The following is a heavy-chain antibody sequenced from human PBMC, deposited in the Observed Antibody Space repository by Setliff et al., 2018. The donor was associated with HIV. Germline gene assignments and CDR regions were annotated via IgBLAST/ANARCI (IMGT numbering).Heavy chain of an antibody. Sequence: LSLTRTVSGGSFRHYYWSWIRQPPGKGLEWVSYISSSGSTIYYADSVKGRFTISRDNAKNSLYLQMNSLRAKDTAVYYCARNYYDSSGYYGMDVWGQGTTVTVSS. CDR1: GGSFRHYY. J-gene: IGHJ6*02. CDR3: ARNYYDSSGYYGMDV. V-gene: IGHV3-11*04. D-gene: IGHD3-22*01. CDR2: ISSSGSTI.